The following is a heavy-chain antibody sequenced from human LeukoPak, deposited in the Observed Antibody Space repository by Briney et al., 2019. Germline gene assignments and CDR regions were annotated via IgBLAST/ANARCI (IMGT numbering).Heavy chain of an antibody. CDR1: GFTFSSYA. CDR3: ASVWGCSSTSCYEGTFDY. CDR2: ISYDGSNK. J-gene: IGHJ4*02. Sequence: GRSLRLSCAASGFTFSSYAMHWVRQAPGKGLEWVTVISYDGSNKYYADSVKGRFTISRDNSKNTLYLQMNSLRAEDTAVYYCASVWGCSSTSCYEGTFDYWGQATLVTVSS. D-gene: IGHD2-2*01. V-gene: IGHV3-30*04.